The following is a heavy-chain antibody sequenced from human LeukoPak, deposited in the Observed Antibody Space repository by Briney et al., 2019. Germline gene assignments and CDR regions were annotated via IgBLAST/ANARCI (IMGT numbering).Heavy chain of an antibody. D-gene: IGHD6-19*01. CDR1: GGSISSNSYY. V-gene: IGHV4-39*01. J-gene: IGHJ4*02. Sequence: SETLSLTCTVSGGSISSNSYYWGWIRQPSGTGLEWIGSIYDSGSTYYNPSLKSRVTISVDTSKNQFSLKLRSVTAADTAVYYCARIAVAEDYYFDYWGQGTLVTVSS. CDR2: IYDSGST. CDR3: ARIAVAEDYYFDY.